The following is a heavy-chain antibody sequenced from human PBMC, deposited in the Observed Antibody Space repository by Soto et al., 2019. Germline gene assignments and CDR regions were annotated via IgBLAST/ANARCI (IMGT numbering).Heavy chain of an antibody. D-gene: IGHD3-22*01. CDR3: ARGDSHSSGYLIVGVLTQ. Sequence: QVQLQESGPGLVKPSETLSLTCTVSGGSISTNYWSWIRQPPGKGLEWIGYIYNSGSSNYNPSLKSRVTISVDTSKNHFSLQLASVTAADTAVYYWARGDSHSSGYLIVGVLTQWGQGTLVTVSS. V-gene: IGHV4-59*01. CDR2: IYNSGSS. J-gene: IGHJ4*02. CDR1: GGSISTNY.